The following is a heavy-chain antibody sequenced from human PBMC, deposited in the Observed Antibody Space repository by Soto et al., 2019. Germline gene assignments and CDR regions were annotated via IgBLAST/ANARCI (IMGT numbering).Heavy chain of an antibody. J-gene: IGHJ6*02. CDR1: GFTFRIYA. CDR2: ISYDGSNK. CDR3: ARGDREDIAVVIGARPGEYGVDV. V-gene: IGHV3-30-3*01. Sequence: QVQLVESGGGVVQPGRSLRLSCAASGFTFRIYAMHWVSQAPGKGLECVAVISYDGSNKFYRDSVKGRFTISRDNSKNTPYLQINSLRYEDTAVYYCARGDREDIAVVIGARPGEYGVDVWGQGTTVTVSS. D-gene: IGHD2-15*01.